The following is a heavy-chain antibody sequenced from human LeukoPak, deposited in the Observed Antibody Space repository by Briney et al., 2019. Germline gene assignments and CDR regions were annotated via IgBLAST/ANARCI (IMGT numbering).Heavy chain of an antibody. CDR2: IWPDGSNK. D-gene: IGHD1-1*01. V-gene: IGHV3-33*01. CDR3: ARASGSFDY. Sequence: GGSLRLSCAASGFTFSNYGLHWVRQAPGKGLEWVAVIWPDGSNKYYAGSVKGRFTISRDDSKNTLYLQMNSLRAEDSAVYYCARASGSFDYWGQGTLVTVSS. J-gene: IGHJ4*02. CDR1: GFTFSNYG.